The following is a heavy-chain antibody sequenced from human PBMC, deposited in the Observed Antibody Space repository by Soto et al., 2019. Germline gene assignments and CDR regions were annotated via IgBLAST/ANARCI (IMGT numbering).Heavy chain of an antibody. CDR3: ARGGAGYCSGGSCYLGDY. D-gene: IGHD2-15*01. CDR2: IIPIFGTA. Sequence: QVQLVQSGAEVKKPGSSVKVSCKASGGTFSSYAISWVRQAPGQGLEWMGGIIPIFGTANYAQKFQGRVTITADESTSTAYMELSSLRSEDTAVYYCARGGAGYCSGGSCYLGDYWGQGTLVTVSP. V-gene: IGHV1-69*01. CDR1: GGTFSSYA. J-gene: IGHJ4*02.